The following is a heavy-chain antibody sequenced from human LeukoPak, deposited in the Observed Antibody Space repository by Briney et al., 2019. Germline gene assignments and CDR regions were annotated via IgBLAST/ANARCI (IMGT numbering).Heavy chain of an antibody. Sequence: GGSLRLSCAASGFTFSSYGMHWVRQAPGKGLEWVAVIWYDGSNKYYADSVKGRFTISRGNSKNTLYLQMNSLRAEDTAVYYCAREIPLPVGGSDYYFDYWGQGTLVTVSS. CDR1: GFTFSSYG. J-gene: IGHJ4*02. CDR2: IWYDGSNK. D-gene: IGHD2-15*01. CDR3: AREIPLPVGGSDYYFDY. V-gene: IGHV3-33*01.